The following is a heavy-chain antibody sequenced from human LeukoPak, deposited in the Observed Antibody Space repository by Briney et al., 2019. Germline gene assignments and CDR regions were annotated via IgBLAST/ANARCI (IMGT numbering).Heavy chain of an antibody. Sequence: ETLSLTCTVSGGSISSGGYYWSWVRQAPGKGLEWVSGISGSGDNTYYADSVKGRFTISRDNSKNTLYVQVNSLGTEDTAAYYCAKGSYYDSSGSFYFDYWGQGTLVTVSS. CDR1: GGSISSGGYY. CDR3: AKGSYYDSSGSFYFDY. J-gene: IGHJ4*02. CDR2: ISGSGDNT. V-gene: IGHV3-23*01. D-gene: IGHD3-22*01.